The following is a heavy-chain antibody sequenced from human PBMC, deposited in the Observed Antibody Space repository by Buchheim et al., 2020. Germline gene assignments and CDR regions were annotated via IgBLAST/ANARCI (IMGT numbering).Heavy chain of an antibody. Sequence: EVQLVESGGGLVQPGGSLRLSCVASGFTFSSYWMSWVRQAPGKGLEWVANIKQDGSEKYYVDSVKGRLTIHRDNAKNSLYLQMNSLRAEDTAVYYCAGVRSIAARPEVFDYWGQGTL. J-gene: IGHJ4*02. CDR1: GFTFSSYW. CDR3: AGVRSIAARPEVFDY. CDR2: IKQDGSEK. D-gene: IGHD6-6*01. V-gene: IGHV3-7*01.